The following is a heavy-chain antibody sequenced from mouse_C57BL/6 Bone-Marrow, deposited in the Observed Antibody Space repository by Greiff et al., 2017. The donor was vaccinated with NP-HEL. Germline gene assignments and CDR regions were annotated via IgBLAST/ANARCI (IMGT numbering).Heavy chain of an antibody. CDR3: ARGGAYYSNYYWYFDV. D-gene: IGHD2-5*01. J-gene: IGHJ1*03. Sequence: QVQLQQPGAELVMPGASVKLSCKASGYTFTSYWMHWVKQRPGQGLEWIGEIDPSDSYTNYNQKFKGKSTLTVDKSSSTAYMQLSSLTSEDSAVYYCARGGAYYSNYYWYFDVWGTGTTVTVSS. CDR2: IDPSDSYT. CDR1: GYTFTSYW. V-gene: IGHV1-69*01.